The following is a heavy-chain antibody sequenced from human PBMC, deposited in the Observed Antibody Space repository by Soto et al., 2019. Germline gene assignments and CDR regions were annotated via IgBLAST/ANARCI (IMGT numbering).Heavy chain of an antibody. J-gene: IGHJ4*02. CDR1: GGSVSSGSYY. CDR3: ARAPLDYGGNTDDY. CDR2: IYYSGST. V-gene: IGHV4-61*01. Sequence: SETLSLTCTVSGGSVSSGSYYWSWIRQPPGKGLEWIGYIYYSGSTNYNPSLKSRVTISVDTSKNQFSLKLSSVTAADTAVYYCARAPLDYGGNTDDYWGQGTLVTVSS. D-gene: IGHD4-17*01.